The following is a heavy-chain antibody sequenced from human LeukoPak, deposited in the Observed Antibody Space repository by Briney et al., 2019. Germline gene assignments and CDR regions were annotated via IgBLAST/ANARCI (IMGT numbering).Heavy chain of an antibody. V-gene: IGHV4-38-2*02. CDR3: ARRSRYIAAAGPDY. CDR1: GYSISSGYY. D-gene: IGHD6-25*01. J-gene: IGHJ4*02. Sequence: SETLSLTCTVSGYSISSGYYWGWIRQPPGKGLGWIGSIYHSGSTYYNPSLKSRVTISVDTAKNQFSLQLSSVTAADTAVYYCARRSRYIAAAGPDYWGQGTLVTVSS. CDR2: IYHSGST.